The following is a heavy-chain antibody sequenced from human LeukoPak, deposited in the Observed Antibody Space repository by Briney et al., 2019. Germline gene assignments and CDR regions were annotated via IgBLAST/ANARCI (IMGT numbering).Heavy chain of an antibody. V-gene: IGHV4-39*07. Sequence: PSETLSLTCTVSGDSISSSGYYWGWIRQPPGKGLEWIGSIYDSGSTYYNPSLKSRVTISVDTSKNQFSLKLSSVTAADTAVYYCARGLGILRFWGQGTLVTVSS. J-gene: IGHJ4*02. CDR3: ARGLGILRF. CDR2: IYDSGST. CDR1: GDSISSSGYY. D-gene: IGHD6-13*01.